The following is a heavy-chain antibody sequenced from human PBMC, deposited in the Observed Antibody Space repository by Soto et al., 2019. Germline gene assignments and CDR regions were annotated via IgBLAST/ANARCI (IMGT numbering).Heavy chain of an antibody. J-gene: IGHJ4*02. CDR2: IYYSGST. V-gene: IGHV4-59*01. CDR3: ARGLGDIVAPYFDY. D-gene: IGHD5-12*01. Sequence: QPPGKGLEWIGYIYYSGSTNYNPSLKSRVTISVDTSKNQFSLKLSSVTAADTAVYYCARGLGDIVAPYFDYWGQGTLVTVSA.